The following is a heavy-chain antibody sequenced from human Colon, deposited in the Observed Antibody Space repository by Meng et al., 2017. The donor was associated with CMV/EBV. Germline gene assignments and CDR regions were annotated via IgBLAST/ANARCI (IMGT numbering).Heavy chain of an antibody. J-gene: IGHJ4*02. Sequence: VSGFTVSGNYVTWVRQARGKGLRWVTVVSHDDTTYYADSVKGRFTISRDTSKNTVYLQLDNLRAEDTAIYYCAGGYYGSGGFALDYWGQGTLVTVSS. V-gene: IGHV3-53*01. CDR1: GFTVSGNY. D-gene: IGHD3-22*01. CDR2: VSHDDTT. CDR3: AGGYYGSGGFALDY.